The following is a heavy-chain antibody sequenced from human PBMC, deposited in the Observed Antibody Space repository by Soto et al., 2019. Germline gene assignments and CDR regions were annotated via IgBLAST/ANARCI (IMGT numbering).Heavy chain of an antibody. J-gene: IGHJ4*02. D-gene: IGHD3-10*01. CDR3: ARGCYYYGACAWYFDY. Sequence: QVQLVESGGGVVQPGRSLRLSCAASGFTFSSYGMHWVRQAPGKGLEWVAVIWYDGSNKYYADSVKGRFTISRDNSKNTLYLQMNSLRAEDTAVYYCARGCYYYGACAWYFDYWGQGTLVTVSS. V-gene: IGHV3-33*01. CDR1: GFTFSSYG. CDR2: IWYDGSNK.